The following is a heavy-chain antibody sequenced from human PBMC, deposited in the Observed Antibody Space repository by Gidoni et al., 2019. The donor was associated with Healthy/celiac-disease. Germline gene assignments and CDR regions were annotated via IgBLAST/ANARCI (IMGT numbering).Heavy chain of an antibody. D-gene: IGHD3-3*01. CDR2: INPNSGGT. J-gene: IGHJ6*02. CDR1: GYTFTGYY. Sequence: QVQLVQSGAEVKKPGASVKVSCKASGYTFTGYYMHWVRQAPGQGLEWMGWINPNSGGTNYAQKFQGRVTMTRDTSISTAYMELSRLRSDDTAVYYCARVGEDDFWSGYWVAYYYYGMDVWGQGTTVTVSS. V-gene: IGHV1-2*02. CDR3: ARVGEDDFWSGYWVAYYYYGMDV.